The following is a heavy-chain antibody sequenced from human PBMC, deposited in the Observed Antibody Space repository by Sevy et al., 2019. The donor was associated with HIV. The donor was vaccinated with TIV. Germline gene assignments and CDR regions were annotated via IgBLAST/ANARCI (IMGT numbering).Heavy chain of an antibody. CDR1: GYTFTSYD. D-gene: IGHD6-13*01. J-gene: IGHJ4*02. Sequence: ASVKVSCKASGYTFTSYDINWVRQATGQGLEWMGWMNPNSGNTGYAQKFQGRVTMTRNTSISTAYMELSSLRSEDTAVYYCARGLSGSSWYHSLYFDYWGQGTLVTVSS. V-gene: IGHV1-8*01. CDR3: ARGLSGSSWYHSLYFDY. CDR2: MNPNSGNT.